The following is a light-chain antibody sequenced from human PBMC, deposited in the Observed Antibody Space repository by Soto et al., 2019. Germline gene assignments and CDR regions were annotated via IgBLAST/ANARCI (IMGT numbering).Light chain of an antibody. J-gene: IGKJ5*01. CDR2: GAS. V-gene: IGKV1-39*01. CDR1: QSIGKH. CDR3: QQRHMWPIT. Sequence: DIQMTQSPSFLSASVGNRVTITCRASQSIGKHLNWYQQKPGQAPKFLIYGASTLQSGVPSRFTGSGSGTDFTLTISSLEPEDSAVYYCQQRHMWPITFGQGTRLEIK.